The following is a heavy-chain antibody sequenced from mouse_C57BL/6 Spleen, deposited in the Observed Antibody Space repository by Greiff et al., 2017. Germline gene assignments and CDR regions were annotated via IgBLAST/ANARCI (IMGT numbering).Heavy chain of an antibody. CDR3: ASDHMDY. Sequence: EVHLVESGGGLVKPGGSLKLSCAASGFTFSSYAMSWVRQTPEKRLEWVATISDGGSYTYYPDNVKGRFTISRDNAKNNLYLQMSHLKSEDTAMYYCASDHMDYWGQGTSVTVSS. V-gene: IGHV5-4*01. J-gene: IGHJ4*01. CDR2: ISDGGSYT. CDR1: GFTFSSYA.